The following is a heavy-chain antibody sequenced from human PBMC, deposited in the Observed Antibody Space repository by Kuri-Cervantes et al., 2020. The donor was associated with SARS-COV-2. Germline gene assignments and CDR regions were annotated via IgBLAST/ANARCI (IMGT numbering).Heavy chain of an antibody. Sequence: SETLSLTCTVSGGSISSHYRSWIRQPPGKGLEWIGYIYYSGSTNYNPSLKSRVTISVDTSKNQFSLKLSSVTAADTAVYYCARVKPYYDSSGYSPPHYYCYYMDVWGKGTTVTVSS. CDR2: IYYSGST. J-gene: IGHJ6*03. V-gene: IGHV4-59*11. CDR3: ARVKPYYDSSGYSPPHYYCYYMDV. D-gene: IGHD3-22*01. CDR1: GGSISSHY.